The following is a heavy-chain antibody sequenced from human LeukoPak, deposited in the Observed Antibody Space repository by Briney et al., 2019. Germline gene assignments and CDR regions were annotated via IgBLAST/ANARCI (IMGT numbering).Heavy chain of an antibody. CDR3: ARGSTSDWPLDH. J-gene: IGHJ4*02. V-gene: IGHV1-3*01. CDR2: IDAGNGDT. D-gene: IGHD2-2*01. CDR1: GYTFGDYA. Sequence: ASVKVSCKASGYTFGDYAMHCVRQPPGQTFEWMGWIDAGNGDTRYSQKFQGRVTITRDTSASTAYIELRSLRSEDTAMYYCARGSTSDWPLDHWGQETLVTISS.